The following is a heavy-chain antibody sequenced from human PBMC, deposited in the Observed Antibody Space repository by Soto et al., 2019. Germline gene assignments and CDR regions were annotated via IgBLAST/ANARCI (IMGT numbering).Heavy chain of an antibody. CDR2: IYYSGST. D-gene: IGHD2-21*02. Sequence: SETLSLTCTVSGGSISSYYWSWIRQPPGKGLEWIGYIYYSGSTYYNPSLKSRVTISVDTSKNQFSLKLSSVTAADTAVYYCARHRRRGDAYYYYGMDVWGQGTTVTVSS. J-gene: IGHJ6*02. CDR3: ARHRRRGDAYYYYGMDV. V-gene: IGHV4-59*04. CDR1: GGSISSYY.